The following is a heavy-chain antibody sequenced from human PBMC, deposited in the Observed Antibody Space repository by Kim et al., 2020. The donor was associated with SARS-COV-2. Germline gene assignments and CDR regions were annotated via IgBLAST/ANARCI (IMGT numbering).Heavy chain of an antibody. V-gene: IGHV3-74*01. CDR2: ISDDGSTT. CDR3: ARDYCSGFGCDKFPWL. CDR1: GFSVSAYY. Sequence: GGSLRLSCAASGFSVSAYYMHWVRQAPGKGLVWVSHISDDGSTTNFADSVNGRFTISRDNAKNTVYLQMNSLRAEDTAVYYCARDYCSGFGCDKFPWLWGQGTLVTVSS. J-gene: IGHJ4*02. D-gene: IGHD2-15*01.